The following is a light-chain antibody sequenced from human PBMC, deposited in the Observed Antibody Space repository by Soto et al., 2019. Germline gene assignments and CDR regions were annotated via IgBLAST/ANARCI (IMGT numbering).Light chain of an antibody. Sequence: QSVLTQPPSVSGAPGQRVTISCTGSCSNIGAGYVVHWYQQLPGTAPKLLIYGNSNRPSGVPDRFSGSKSGTSASLAITGLQAEDEADYYCQSYDSSLSGWVFGGGTKLTVL. J-gene: IGLJ3*02. V-gene: IGLV1-40*01. CDR1: CSNIGAGYV. CDR2: GNS. CDR3: QSYDSSLSGWV.